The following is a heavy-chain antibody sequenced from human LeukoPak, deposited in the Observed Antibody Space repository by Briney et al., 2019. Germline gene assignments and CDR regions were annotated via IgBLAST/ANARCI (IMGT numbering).Heavy chain of an antibody. D-gene: IGHD6-13*01. CDR2: IYYNGSP. V-gene: IGHV4-59*01. Sequence: SETLSLTCTVSGASISSYYWSWIRQPPGKGLEWIGYIYYNGSPNYNPSLKSRVTMSLDTSENQFSLKLTSVTAADTAVYYCARCRGYSSSWARTFDIWGQGTMVTASS. CDR1: GASISSYY. CDR3: ARCRGYSSSWARTFDI. J-gene: IGHJ3*02.